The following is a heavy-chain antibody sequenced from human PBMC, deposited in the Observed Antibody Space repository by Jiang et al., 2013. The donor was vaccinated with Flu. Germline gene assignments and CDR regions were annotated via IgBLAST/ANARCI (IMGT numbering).Heavy chain of an antibody. CDR3: AGHRPYIAPDY. V-gene: IGHV4-39*01. J-gene: IGHJ4*02. CDR1: GGSISSSRYY. Sequence: GSGLVKPSETLSLTCTVSGGSISSSRYYWGWIRQPPGKGLEWIGGSYYGGNTYYNPSLRSRVTISVDTSKNQFSLKLTSVTAADTAIYYCAGHRPYIAPDYWGQGNPGHRLL. D-gene: IGHD6-6*01. CDR2: SYYGGNT.